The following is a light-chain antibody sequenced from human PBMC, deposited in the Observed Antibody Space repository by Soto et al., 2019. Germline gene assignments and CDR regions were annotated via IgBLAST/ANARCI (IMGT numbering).Light chain of an antibody. V-gene: IGLV1-40*01. Sequence: QSVLTQPPSVSGAPGQRVTISCTGSSSNIGAGYDVHWYQQLPGTAPKLLIYGNSNRPSRVPDRFSGSKSGTSASLAITGLLAEDEAHYYCQSYESSLSGDVFGTGTKVTVL. CDR1: SSNIGAGYD. CDR3: QSYESSLSGDV. CDR2: GNS. J-gene: IGLJ1*01.